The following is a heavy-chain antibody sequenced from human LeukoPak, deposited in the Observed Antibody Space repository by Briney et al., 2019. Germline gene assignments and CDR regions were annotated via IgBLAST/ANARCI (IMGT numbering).Heavy chain of an antibody. CDR3: AREGPRGNSQFDY. Sequence: GGSLRLSCATSGFTFSDVWMNWVRQAPGKGLEWVALIWYDGSNKYYTDSVKGRLTISRDNSKNTLYLQMNSLRAEDTAIYYCAREGPRGNSQFDYWGQGTLVTVSS. CDR1: GFTFSDVW. D-gene: IGHD2/OR15-2a*01. CDR2: IWYDGSNK. V-gene: IGHV3-33*08. J-gene: IGHJ4*02.